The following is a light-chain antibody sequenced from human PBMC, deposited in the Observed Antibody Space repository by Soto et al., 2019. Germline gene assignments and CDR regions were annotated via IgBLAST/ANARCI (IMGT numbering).Light chain of an antibody. Sequence: EIVLTQSPATLSVSPGERATLSCRASQSISNNVAWYQQKPGQAPRLVIYSAFTRATGIPARFSGSGSGTEFTLTISSLQSEDFAVYYCQQYNKWPPWTFGQWTKVDMK. CDR2: SAF. V-gene: IGKV3-15*01. J-gene: IGKJ1*01. CDR1: QSISNN. CDR3: QQYNKWPPWT.